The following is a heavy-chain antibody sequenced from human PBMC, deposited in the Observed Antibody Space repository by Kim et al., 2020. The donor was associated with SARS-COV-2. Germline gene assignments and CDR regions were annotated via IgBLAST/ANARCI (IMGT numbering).Heavy chain of an antibody. CDR2: IWFDGTKT. CDR1: GFTFSAHG. V-gene: IGHV3-33*01. CDR3: AGDRRDSANYFDW. J-gene: IGHJ4*02. Sequence: GGSLRLSCATSGFTFSAHGMHWVRQAPGKGLEWVAVIWFDGTKTYYAESVRGRFTISRDDSKNTVYLQMNNLRVEDTAVYYCAGDRRDSANYFDWWGQGSLVTVSS. D-gene: IGHD2-15*01.